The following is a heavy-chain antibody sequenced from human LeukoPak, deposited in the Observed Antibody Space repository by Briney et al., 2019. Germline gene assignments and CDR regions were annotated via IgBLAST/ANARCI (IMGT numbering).Heavy chain of an antibody. V-gene: IGHV3-74*01. Sequence: PGGSLRLSCAASGFTFSNYRMHWVRQVPGKGLVWVSRINGDGTYTNYADSVRGRFTISRDNAKNTAYLQMNSLRVDDTAVYYCARDASWAANDYWGQGTLVTVSS. CDR1: GFTFSNYR. J-gene: IGHJ4*02. CDR3: ARDASWAANDY. D-gene: IGHD3-16*01. CDR2: INGDGTYT.